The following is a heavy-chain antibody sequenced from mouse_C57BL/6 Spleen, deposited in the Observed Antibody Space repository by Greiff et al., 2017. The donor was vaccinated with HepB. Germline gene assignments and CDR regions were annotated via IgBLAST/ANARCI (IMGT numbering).Heavy chain of an antibody. CDR1: GFSLTSYG. J-gene: IGHJ4*01. CDR3: ARHYDYDRFYAMDY. D-gene: IGHD2-4*01. V-gene: IGHV2-6-1*01. Sequence: QVQLKESGPGLVAPSQSLSITCTVSGFSLTSYGVHWVRQPPGKGLEWLVVIWSDGSTTYNSALKSRLSISKDNSKSQVFLKMNSLQTDDTAMYYCARHYDYDRFYAMDYWGQGTSVTVSS. CDR2: IWSDGST.